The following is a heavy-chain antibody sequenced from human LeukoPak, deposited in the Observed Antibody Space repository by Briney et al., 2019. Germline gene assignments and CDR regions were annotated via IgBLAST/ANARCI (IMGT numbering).Heavy chain of an antibody. CDR2: FDPEDGET. J-gene: IGHJ4*02. Sequence: ASVKVSCKVSGYTLTELSMHWVRQAPGKGLEWMGGFDPEDGETIYAQKFQGRVTMTEDTSTDTAYMELSSLRSEDTAVYYCATFPGVGATHYYFDYWGQGTLVTVSS. D-gene: IGHD1-26*01. V-gene: IGHV1-24*01. CDR1: GYTLTELS. CDR3: ATFPGVGATHYYFDY.